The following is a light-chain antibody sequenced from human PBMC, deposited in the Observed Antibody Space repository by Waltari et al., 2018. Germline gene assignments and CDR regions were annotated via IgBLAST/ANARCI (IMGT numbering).Light chain of an antibody. Sequence: EIVLTQSPVSLSLSPGETATLSCRASQIVSKFLAWYQHRPGQAPRLLVYDASNTATGIPARFSGSGSGTGFTLTISSLEPEDFAVYYCQQRAKWPLTFGGGTRVEI. CDR3: QQRAKWPLT. CDR2: DAS. CDR1: QIVSKF. J-gene: IGKJ4*01. V-gene: IGKV3-11*01.